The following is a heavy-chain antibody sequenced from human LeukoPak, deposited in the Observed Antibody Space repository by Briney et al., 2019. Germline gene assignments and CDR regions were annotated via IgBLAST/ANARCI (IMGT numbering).Heavy chain of an antibody. CDR3: ARGVVVSATPNCFDP. Sequence: PSETLSLTCTVSGGSIRSYYWSWIRQPAGKGLEWIGRIHSSGSTNYNPSLRSRVTMSVDTSKNQFSLKLTSVTAADTAVYYCARGVVVSATPNCFDPWGQGTLVTVSS. CDR1: GGSIRSYY. J-gene: IGHJ5*02. D-gene: IGHD2-15*01. CDR2: IHSSGST. V-gene: IGHV4-4*07.